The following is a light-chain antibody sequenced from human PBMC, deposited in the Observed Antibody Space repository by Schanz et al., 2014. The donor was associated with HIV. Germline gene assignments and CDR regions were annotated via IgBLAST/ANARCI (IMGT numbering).Light chain of an antibody. CDR1: QSVSNNY. Sequence: EIVLTQSPGTLSLSPGERATLSCRAAQSVSNNYLASYQQKPGQAPRLLIHGASSRATGVPDRFSGSGSGADFTLTISRLEPEDFAVYYCQQYNNWPSLTFGGGTKVEIK. J-gene: IGKJ4*01. CDR2: GAS. V-gene: IGKV3-20*01. CDR3: QQYNNWPSLT.